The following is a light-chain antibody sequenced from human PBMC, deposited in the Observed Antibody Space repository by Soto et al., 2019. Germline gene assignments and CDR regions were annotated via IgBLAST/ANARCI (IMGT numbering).Light chain of an antibody. CDR3: QKYNSYS. Sequence: DIQMTQSPSTLSASVGDRVTIICRASQTISNYLNWYQHKPGKAPKFLIYDASSLQSGVPSRFSGSGSGTEFTLTISSLKPDDFATYYCQKYNSYSFGQGTKVDIK. CDR2: DAS. V-gene: IGKV1-5*02. J-gene: IGKJ1*01. CDR1: QTISNY.